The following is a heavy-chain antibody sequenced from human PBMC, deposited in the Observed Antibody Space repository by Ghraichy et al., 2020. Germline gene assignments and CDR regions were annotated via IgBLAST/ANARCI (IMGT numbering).Heavy chain of an antibody. V-gene: IGHV4-61*01. J-gene: IGHJ4*02. Sequence: SETLSLTCTVSGGSVSSGSYYWSWIRQPQGKGLEWIGDIYYSGSTNDNPSLKSRVTISVDTSKNQFSLKLSSVTAADTAVYYCERVPIAVDADYWGQGTLVTVSS. CDR2: IYYSGST. CDR3: ERVPIAVDADY. CDR1: GGSVSSGSYY. D-gene: IGHD6-19*01.